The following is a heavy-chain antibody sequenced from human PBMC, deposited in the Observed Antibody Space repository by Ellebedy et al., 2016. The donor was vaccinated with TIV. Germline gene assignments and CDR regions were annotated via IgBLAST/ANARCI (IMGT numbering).Heavy chain of an antibody. CDR3: AQKLNSCSAGICLHNYFDP. Sequence: PGGSLRLSCEASRFSFSNYWMSWVRQAPGKGLEWVANIKQDGSETFYVDSVKGRFTTSRDHSKNTVYLQINILRTDDTAIYYCAQKLNSCSAGICLHNYFDPWGQGTLVTVSS. D-gene: IGHD2-15*01. CDR2: IKQDGSET. V-gene: IGHV3-7*01. J-gene: IGHJ5*02. CDR1: RFSFSNYW.